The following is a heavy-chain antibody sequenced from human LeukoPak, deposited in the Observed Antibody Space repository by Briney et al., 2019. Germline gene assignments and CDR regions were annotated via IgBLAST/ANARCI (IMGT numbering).Heavy chain of an antibody. D-gene: IGHD3-10*01. CDR1: GYSIYSGYY. CDR2: IYHSGST. V-gene: IGHV4-38-2*02. Sequence: SETLSLTCAVSGYSIYSGYYWVWIRQPPGKGLEWIGSIYHSGSTYYNPSLKSRVTMSVDTSKNQFSLRLSSVTAADTAVYYCARDEVVRGEAEYWGQGTLVTVSS. CDR3: ARDEVVRGEAEY. J-gene: IGHJ4*02.